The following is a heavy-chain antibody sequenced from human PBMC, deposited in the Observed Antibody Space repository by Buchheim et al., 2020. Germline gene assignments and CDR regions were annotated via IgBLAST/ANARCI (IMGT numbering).Heavy chain of an antibody. CDR1: GFSLSASGVG. J-gene: IGHJ4*02. CDR2: IYSDGNK. D-gene: IGHD3-16*01. CDR3: AHKPVRGSYLDS. V-gene: IGHV2-5*02. Sequence: QITLKESGPTLVKPTQTLTLTCTFSGFSLSASGVGVAWIPQPPGKALEWLALIYSDGNKHYSPSLKNRLTITKDTSKNQVVLRLTNMDPVDTTTYYCAHKPVRGSYLDSWGQGTL.